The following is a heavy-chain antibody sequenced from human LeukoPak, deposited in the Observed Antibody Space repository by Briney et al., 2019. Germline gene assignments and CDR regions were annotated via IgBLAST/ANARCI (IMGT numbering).Heavy chain of an antibody. Sequence: PGGSLRLPGAASGFTFSSYGMHGVREAPGKGLEWVAFIRYDGSNNYYTASVKGRFTISRDNSKNTLYLQLNSLRPADTAVYYCAKGSSRPYPRYMDVWGKGTTVIISS. CDR1: GFTFSSYG. D-gene: IGHD6-13*01. V-gene: IGHV3-30*02. CDR3: AKGSSRPYPRYMDV. CDR2: IRYDGSNN. J-gene: IGHJ6*03.